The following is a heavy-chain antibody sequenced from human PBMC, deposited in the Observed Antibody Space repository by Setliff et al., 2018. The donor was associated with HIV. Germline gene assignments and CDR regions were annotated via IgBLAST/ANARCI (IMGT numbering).Heavy chain of an antibody. CDR2: IYSSGST. V-gene: IGHV4-59*08. CDR1: GFSISSYY. D-gene: IGHD6-25*01. Sequence: SETLSLTCSVSGFSISSYYWSWIRQPPGKGLEWIGYIYSSGSTNYNPSLKSRVTISVDTSKNQFSLKLSSVTAADTAVYYCALSKMSGYHFEYYFDYWGQGTLVTVSS. CDR3: ALSKMSGYHFEYYFDY. J-gene: IGHJ4*02.